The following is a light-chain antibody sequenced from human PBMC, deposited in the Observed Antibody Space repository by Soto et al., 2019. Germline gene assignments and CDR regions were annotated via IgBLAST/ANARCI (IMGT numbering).Light chain of an antibody. CDR3: HQDNRSTA. J-gene: IGKJ1*01. Sequence: DIQMPQSPSTLSASVGDRVTITCRASQSISSWLAWYQQKPGKAPKILIYDASSLESGVLSRFSGSGSGADFTVNISSLQPDAFATYYFHQDNRSTAVGQGTKVEIK. V-gene: IGKV1-5*01. CDR2: DAS. CDR1: QSISSW.